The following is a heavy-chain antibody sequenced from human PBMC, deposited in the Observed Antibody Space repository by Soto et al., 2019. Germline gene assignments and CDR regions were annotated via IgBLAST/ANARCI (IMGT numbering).Heavy chain of an antibody. CDR3: VGGQYYFDY. CDR2: ISYDGSNK. CDR1: GFPFTTYG. V-gene: IGHV3-30*03. Sequence: QVQLVESGGGVVQPGRSLRLSCAASGFPFTTYGMHWVREGPGKGLEWVAVISYDGSNKYYADSVKGRFTISRDNSKITLYLKMNSLRPEDTALYYCVGGQYYFDYRGQGTLVTVSS. D-gene: IGHD3-10*01. J-gene: IGHJ4*02.